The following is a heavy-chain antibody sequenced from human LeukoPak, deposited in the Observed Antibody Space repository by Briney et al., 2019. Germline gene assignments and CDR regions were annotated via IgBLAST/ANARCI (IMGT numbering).Heavy chain of an antibody. Sequence: ASVKVSCKASGYTFTSYGISWVRQAPGQGLEWMGWISAYNGNTNYAQKLQGRVTMTTDTSTSTAYMELRSLRSDDTAVYYCARALLPLRYFDWFNRDYYYYYMDVWGKGTTVTISS. CDR2: ISAYNGNT. J-gene: IGHJ6*03. CDR3: ARALLPLRYFDWFNRDYYYYYMDV. CDR1: GYTFTSYG. D-gene: IGHD3-9*01. V-gene: IGHV1-18*01.